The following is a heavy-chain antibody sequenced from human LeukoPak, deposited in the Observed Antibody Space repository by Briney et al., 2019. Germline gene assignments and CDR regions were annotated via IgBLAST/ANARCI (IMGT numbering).Heavy chain of an antibody. CDR3: ARGYYYDSSGYYLDY. CDR1: GGSISSYY. Sequence: SETLSLTCTVSGGSISSYYWSWIRQPPGKGLEWIGYIYHSGSTYYNPSLKSRVTISVDRSKNQFSLKLSSVTAADTAVYYCARGYYYDSSGYYLDYWGQGTLVTVSS. V-gene: IGHV4-59*12. J-gene: IGHJ4*02. D-gene: IGHD3-22*01. CDR2: IYHSGST.